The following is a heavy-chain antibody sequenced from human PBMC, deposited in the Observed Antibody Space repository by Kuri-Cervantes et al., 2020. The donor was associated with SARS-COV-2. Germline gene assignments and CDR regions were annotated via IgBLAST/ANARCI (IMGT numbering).Heavy chain of an antibody. CDR3: ALFVGSVAMSGHYYYYMDV. V-gene: IGHV1-2*04. D-gene: IGHD2-15*01. Sequence: ASVKVSCKASGYTFTGYYMHWARQAPGQGLEWMGWINPNSGGTNYAQKFQGWVTMTRDTSISTAYMELSSLRSEDTAVYYCALFVGSVAMSGHYYYYMDVWGKGTTVTVSS. CDR1: GYTFTGYY. J-gene: IGHJ6*03. CDR2: INPNSGGT.